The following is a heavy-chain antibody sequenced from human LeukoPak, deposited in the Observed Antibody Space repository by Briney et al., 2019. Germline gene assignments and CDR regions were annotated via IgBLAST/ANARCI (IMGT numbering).Heavy chain of an antibody. Sequence: PSETLSLTCTVSGGSISSSSYYWGWIRQPPGKGLEWIGSIYYSGSTYYNPSLKSRVTISVDTSKNQFSLKLSSVTAADTAVYYCARVDPTPPDYWGQGTLVTVSS. D-gene: IGHD2-2*03. CDR3: ARVDPTPPDY. J-gene: IGHJ4*02. CDR1: GGSISSSSYY. V-gene: IGHV4-39*07. CDR2: IYYSGST.